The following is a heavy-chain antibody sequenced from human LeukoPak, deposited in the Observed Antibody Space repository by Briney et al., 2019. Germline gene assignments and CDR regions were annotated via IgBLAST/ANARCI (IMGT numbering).Heavy chain of an antibody. CDR3: TSYSSIWYFFDC. CDR2: TKSKTDGGTT. CDR1: GFTFSNAW. V-gene: IGHV3-15*01. Sequence: GGSLRLSCAASGFTFSNAWMSWVRQAPGKGLEWVGRTKSKTDGGTTEYAAPVKGRFTISRDDSKNTLFLQMNSLKTEDTAIYYYTSYSSIWYFFDCWGQGTEVTVSP. D-gene: IGHD6-13*01. J-gene: IGHJ5*01.